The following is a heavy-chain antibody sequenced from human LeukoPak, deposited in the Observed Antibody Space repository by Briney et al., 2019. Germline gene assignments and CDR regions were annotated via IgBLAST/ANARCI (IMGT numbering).Heavy chain of an antibody. V-gene: IGHV4-34*01. CDR2: INHSVST. D-gene: IGHD3-10*01. J-gene: IGHJ4*02. Sequence: SETLSLTCAVYGGSFSGYYWSWIRQPPGKGLEWIGEINHSVSTNYNPSLKSRVTISVDTSKNQFSLKLSSVTAADTAVYYCARVVLLWFGDCYFDYWGQGTMVTVSS. CDR3: ARVVLLWFGDCYFDY. CDR1: GGSFSGYY.